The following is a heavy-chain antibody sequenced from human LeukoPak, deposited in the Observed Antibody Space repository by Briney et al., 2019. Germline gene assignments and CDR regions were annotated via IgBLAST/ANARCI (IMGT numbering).Heavy chain of an antibody. V-gene: IGHV3-23*01. D-gene: IGHD5-12*01. CDR1: GFTFSSYA. Sequence: GGSLRLSCAASGFTFSSYAMSWVRQAPGKGLEWVSGISGSGGSTYHADSVKGRFTISRDNSKNTLYLQMNSLRAEDTAVYYCAKGRDYDLFDPWGQGTLVTVSS. CDR2: ISGSGGST. CDR3: AKGRDYDLFDP. J-gene: IGHJ5*02.